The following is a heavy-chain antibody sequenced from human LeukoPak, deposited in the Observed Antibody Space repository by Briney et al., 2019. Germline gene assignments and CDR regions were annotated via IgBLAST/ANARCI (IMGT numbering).Heavy chain of an antibody. CDR3: AKDRGRSSSWYNWFDP. CDR2: ISGSGGST. Sequence: GSLRLSCAASGFTFSSYAMCWGRQAPGEGVEWVSAISGSGGSTYYADSVKGRFTISRDNSKNTLYLQMNSLRAEDTAVYYCAKDRGRSSSWYNWFDPWGQGTLVTVSS. J-gene: IGHJ5*02. V-gene: IGHV3-23*01. D-gene: IGHD6-13*01. CDR1: GFTFSSYA.